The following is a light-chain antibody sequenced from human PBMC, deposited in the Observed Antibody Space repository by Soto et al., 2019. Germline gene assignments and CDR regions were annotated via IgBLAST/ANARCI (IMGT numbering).Light chain of an antibody. V-gene: IGKV3-15*01. CDR1: QSVRSN. CDR3: QQYDKWPPT. CDR2: DTS. Sequence: EVVMTQSPATLSVSPGERATLSCRASQSVRSNLAWCQQKPGQAPRPLIYDTSTRATGIPARFSGSGSGTEFTLTISSLQSEDFAVYHCQQYDKWPPTFGQGTKVDIK. J-gene: IGKJ1*01.